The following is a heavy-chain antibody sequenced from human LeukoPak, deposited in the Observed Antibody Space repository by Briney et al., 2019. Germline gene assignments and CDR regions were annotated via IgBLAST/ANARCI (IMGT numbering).Heavy chain of an antibody. J-gene: IGHJ4*02. CDR3: ARAEADYDFWSGYYTGIHYFDY. D-gene: IGHD3-3*01. CDR2: INHSGST. Sequence: SETLSLTCAVYGGSFSGYYWSWLRQPPGKGLEWIGEINHSGSTNFNPSLKSRVTISVDTSKHQFSLKLSTVTAADTAVYYCARAEADYDFWSGYYTGIHYFDYWGQGTLVTVSS. V-gene: IGHV4-34*01. CDR1: GGSFSGYY.